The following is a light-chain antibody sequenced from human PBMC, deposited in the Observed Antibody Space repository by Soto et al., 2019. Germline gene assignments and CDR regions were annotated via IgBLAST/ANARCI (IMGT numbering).Light chain of an antibody. CDR2: AAS. Sequence: DIQMTQSPSSLSASVGDRVTISCRASQTINTYVNWYLQKPGKAPKLLIYAASSFHSGGPSRFSGSGSGTYFTLTISSLQPEDFATYYCQQSFSTPRTFGQGTKVEIK. J-gene: IGKJ1*01. CDR1: QTINTY. CDR3: QQSFSTPRT. V-gene: IGKV1-39*01.